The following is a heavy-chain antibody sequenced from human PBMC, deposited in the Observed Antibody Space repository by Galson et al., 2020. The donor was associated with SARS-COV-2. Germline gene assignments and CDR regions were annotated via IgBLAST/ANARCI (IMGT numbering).Heavy chain of an antibody. CDR1: GGSISSYY. CDR3: ASVQGSGTLYGMDV. CDR2: IYYSGST. V-gene: IGHV4-59*13. J-gene: IGHJ6*02. Sequence: SETLSLTCTVSGGSISSYYWRWIRQPPGKGLEWIGYIYYSGSTNYNPSLKSRVTISVNTSKNQFSLKLSSVTAADTAVYYCASVQGSGTLYGMDVWGQGTTVTVSS. D-gene: IGHD3-10*01.